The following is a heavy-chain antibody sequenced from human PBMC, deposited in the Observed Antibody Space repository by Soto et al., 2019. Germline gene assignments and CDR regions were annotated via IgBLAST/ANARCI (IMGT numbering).Heavy chain of an antibody. Sequence: EVQLLESGGGLVQPGGSLRLSCAASGFTFNNFAMTWVRQGPGKGLEWVSSISGGGTTTYYADSVKGRFTISRDNSKDTLYLEMNSLRVEDTAVYYRAKGGRSSSPTRSYFDYRGQGPLVTVSS. J-gene: IGHJ4*02. V-gene: IGHV3-23*01. CDR3: AKGGRSSSPTRSYFDY. CDR1: GFTFNNFA. D-gene: IGHD6-6*01. CDR2: ISGGGTTT.